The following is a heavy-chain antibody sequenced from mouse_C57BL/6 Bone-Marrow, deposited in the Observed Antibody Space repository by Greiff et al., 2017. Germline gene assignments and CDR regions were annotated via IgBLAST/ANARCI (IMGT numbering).Heavy chain of an antibody. J-gene: IGHJ4*01. CDR2: INPNNGGT. Sequence: VQLQQSGPELVKPGASVKISCKASGYTFTDYYMNWVKQSHGNSLEWIGDINPNNGGTSYNQKFKGKATLTVDKSSSTAYMELRSLTSEDSAVYYCARNSYYAMDYWGQGTSVTVSS. CDR3: ARNSYYAMDY. V-gene: IGHV1-26*01. CDR1: GYTFTDYY.